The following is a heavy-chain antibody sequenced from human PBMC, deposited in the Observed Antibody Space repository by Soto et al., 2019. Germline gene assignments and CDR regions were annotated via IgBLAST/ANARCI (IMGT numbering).Heavy chain of an antibody. CDR3: AQVGPGGSYYSGMDV. D-gene: IGHD2-15*01. CDR2: ISGGGGNT. CDR1: GFTFSTYA. Sequence: PGGSLRLSCAASGFTFSTYAMSWVRQAPGKGLEWVSAISGGGGNTYYADSVKGRFTISRDNSKNTLYLQMNSLKAEDTAVYYCAQVGPGGSYYSGMDVWGQGTTVTVSS. J-gene: IGHJ6*02. V-gene: IGHV3-23*01.